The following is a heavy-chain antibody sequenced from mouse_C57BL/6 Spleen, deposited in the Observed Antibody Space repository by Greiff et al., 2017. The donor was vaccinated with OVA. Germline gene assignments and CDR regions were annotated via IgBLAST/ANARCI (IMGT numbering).Heavy chain of an antibody. CDR2: ISYDGSN. D-gene: IGHD1-1*01. J-gene: IGHJ3*01. CDR1: GYSITSGYY. V-gene: IGHV3-6*01. Sequence: EVQLQESGPGLVKPSQSLSLTCSVTGYSITSGYYWNWIRQFPGNKLEWMGYISYDGSNNYNPSLKNRISITRDTSKNQFFLKLNSVTTEDTATYYCASLYGSSFAYWGQGTLVTVSA. CDR3: ASLYGSSFAY.